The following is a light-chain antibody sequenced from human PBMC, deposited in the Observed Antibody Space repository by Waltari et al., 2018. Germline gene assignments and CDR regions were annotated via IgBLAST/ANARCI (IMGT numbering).Light chain of an antibody. V-gene: IGLV1-47*01. CDR3: ATWDDSRSF. CDR2: END. CDR1: GSHINSSY. J-gene: IGLJ2*01. Sequence: QSVLTQPPSVSGTPGPRLTIPCSGSGSHINSSYIYWYQKLAGSAPKLLIFENDQRPSGVPDRFSASKSGTSASLAINGLRSEDEALYYCATWDDSRSFFGGGTKLTVL.